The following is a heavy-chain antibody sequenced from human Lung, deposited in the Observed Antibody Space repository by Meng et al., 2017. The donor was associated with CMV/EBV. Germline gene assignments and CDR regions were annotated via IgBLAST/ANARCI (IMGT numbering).Heavy chain of an antibody. CDR1: GFTFSSYA. Sequence: GSLRLSFAASGFTFSSYAMSWVRQAPGKGLEWIGEINHSGSTNYNPSLKSRVTISVDTSKNQFSLKLSSVTAADTAVYYCAREGITMVRGVIIGRPDYWGQGTLVTVSS. CDR3: AREGITMVRGVIIGRPDY. J-gene: IGHJ4*02. V-gene: IGHV4-34*01. D-gene: IGHD3-10*01. CDR2: INHSGST.